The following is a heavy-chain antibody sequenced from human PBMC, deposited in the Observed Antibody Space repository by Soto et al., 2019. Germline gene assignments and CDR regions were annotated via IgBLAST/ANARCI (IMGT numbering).Heavy chain of an antibody. J-gene: IGHJ4*02. D-gene: IGHD5-12*01. CDR1: GDSISAYS. CDR2: IHYNGNT. CDR3: AREGNLGRWLQPLDF. Sequence: HVQLQVSAPVLVKPSETLSLTCTVSGDSISAYSWSWVRQPPGKGLEWIGNIHYNGNTKYNPSLKSRVTMSVDTSKNQFSLKLISVTAADTAKYFCAREGNLGRWLQPLDFWGQGTLVTVSS. V-gene: IGHV4-59*01.